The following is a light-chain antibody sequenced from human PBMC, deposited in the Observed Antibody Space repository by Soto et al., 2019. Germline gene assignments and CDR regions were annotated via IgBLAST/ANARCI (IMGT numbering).Light chain of an antibody. J-gene: IGKJ3*01. V-gene: IGKV4-1*01. CDR2: WAS. CDR1: QSVLYSSNNKNY. CDR3: QQYYSTFT. Sequence: DIVMTQSPDSLAVSLGERATINCKSSQSVLYSSNNKNYLAWYQQKPGQPPKLLIYWASTRESGVPDRFSGSGSGIDFTLTISSLQAEDVAVYYCQQYYSTFTFGPGTKVVIK.